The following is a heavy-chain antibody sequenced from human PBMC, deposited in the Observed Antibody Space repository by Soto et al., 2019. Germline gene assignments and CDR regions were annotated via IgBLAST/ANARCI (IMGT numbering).Heavy chain of an antibody. CDR2: MSPNSGNT. V-gene: IGHV1-8*01. D-gene: IGHD4-17*01. CDR1: GYTFTSYD. CDR3: ARGDTYGAYSRWFDP. J-gene: IGHJ5*02. Sequence: QVQLVQSGAEVRKPGASVKVSCKASGYTFTSYDINWVRQATGQGLEYLGWMSPNSGNTGYVQKFQGRVTMTWDTSITTAYMELSSLRSEDTAVYFCARGDTYGAYSRWFDPWGQGTLVTVSS.